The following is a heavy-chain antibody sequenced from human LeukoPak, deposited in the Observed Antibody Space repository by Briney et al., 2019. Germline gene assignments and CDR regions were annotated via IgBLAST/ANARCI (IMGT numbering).Heavy chain of an antibody. CDR3: ARAYCSGGDCSKDY. V-gene: IGHV3-30*04. J-gene: IGHJ4*02. Sequence: GRSLRLSCTASGFTFSSYAMHWVRQAPDKGLEWVAVISYDGSNKYYADSVKGRFTISRENSKNMLYLQMNSLRAADTAVYYCARAYCSGGDCSKDYWGQGTLVIVSS. CDR1: GFTFSSYA. CDR2: ISYDGSNK. D-gene: IGHD2-15*01.